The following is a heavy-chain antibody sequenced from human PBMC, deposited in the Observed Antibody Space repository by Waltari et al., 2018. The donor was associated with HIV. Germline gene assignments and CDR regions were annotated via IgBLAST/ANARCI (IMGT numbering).Heavy chain of an antibody. D-gene: IGHD2-2*01. CDR3: ASGVEQGGVWLPAALDY. J-gene: IGHJ4*02. CDR1: GFPFSSHS. Sequence: EVQLVESGGGLVKPGGSLRLSCAASGFPFSSHSMNWVRQAPGKGLEWVSSISSSSSYIYYADSVKGRFTISRDNAKNSLYLQMNSLRAEDTAVYYCASGVEQGGVWLPAALDYWGQGTLVTVSS. CDR2: ISSSSSYI. V-gene: IGHV3-21*01.